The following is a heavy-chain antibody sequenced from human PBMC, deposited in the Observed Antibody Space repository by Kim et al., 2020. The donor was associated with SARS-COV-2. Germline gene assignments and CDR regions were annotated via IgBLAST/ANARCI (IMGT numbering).Heavy chain of an antibody. CDR3: ARELLVGATNWFDP. CDR2: INWNGGST. D-gene: IGHD1-26*01. V-gene: IGHV3-20*01. Sequence: GGSLRLSCAASGFTFDDYGMSWVRQAPGKGLEWVSGINWNGGSTGYADSVKGRFTISRDNAKNSLYLQMNSLRAEDTALYHCARELLVGATNWFDPWGQGTLVTVSS. J-gene: IGHJ5*02. CDR1: GFTFDDYG.